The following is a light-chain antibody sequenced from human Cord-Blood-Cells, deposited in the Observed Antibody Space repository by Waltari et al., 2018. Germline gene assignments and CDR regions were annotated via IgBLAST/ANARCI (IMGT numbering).Light chain of an antibody. CDR3: CSYAGSYTWE. J-gene: IGLJ3*02. CDR1: SSDVGGYNY. Sequence: QSALTQPRSVSGSPGQSVTISCTGTSSDVGGYNYVSWYQQHPGKAPKLMIYDVSKRPSGVPDLFSGSKSGNTASLTISGLQAEDEADYYCCSYAGSYTWEFGGGTKLTVL. V-gene: IGLV2-11*01. CDR2: DVS.